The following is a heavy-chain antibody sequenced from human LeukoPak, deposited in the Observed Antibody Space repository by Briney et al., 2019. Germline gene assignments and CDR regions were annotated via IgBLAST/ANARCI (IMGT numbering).Heavy chain of an antibody. CDR1: DGAIAGYS. D-gene: IGHD3-10*01. V-gene: IGHV4-59*01. CDR2: IYYSGDT. CDR3: VRGPYGSGISNWFDP. J-gene: IGHJ5*02. Sequence: ASETLSLTCTVSDGAIAGYSWSWIRQPPGKGLEWIGYIYYSGDTSYNPSLQSRVTVSVDTSKNQFSLKLTSVTAADTAVYYCVRGPYGSGISNWFDPWGQGTLVIVSS.